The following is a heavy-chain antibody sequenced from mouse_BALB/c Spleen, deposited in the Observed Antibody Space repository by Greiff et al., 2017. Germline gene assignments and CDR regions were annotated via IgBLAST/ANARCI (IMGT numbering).Heavy chain of an antibody. J-gene: IGHJ3*01. CDR1: GFSLTSYG. CDR2: IWSGGST. CDR3: ARPAPGFAY. Sequence: VQLQQSGPGLVQPSQSLSITCTVSGFSLTSYGVHWVRQSPGKGLEWLGVIWSGGSTDYNAAFISRLSISKDNSKSQVFFKMNSLQANDTAIYYCARPAPGFAYWGQGTLVTVSA. D-gene: IGHD3-1*01. V-gene: IGHV2-2*02.